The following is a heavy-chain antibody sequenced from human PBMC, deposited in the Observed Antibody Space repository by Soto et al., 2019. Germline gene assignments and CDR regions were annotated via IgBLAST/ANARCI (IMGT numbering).Heavy chain of an antibody. J-gene: IGHJ5*02. V-gene: IGHV1-18*04. D-gene: IGHD5-12*01. CDR1: GYPFSKYG. Sequence: QLQLVQSGGEVKKPGASVRVSCEAYGYPFSKYGISWIRQAPGQGLEWMGWIKPDNGNTDYAQKFQGRVTMTTDTSSNTAYMELRSLRSDDTAVYYCATSYDSGFDPWGQGTLVSVSP. CDR3: ATSYDSGFDP. CDR2: IKPDNGNT.